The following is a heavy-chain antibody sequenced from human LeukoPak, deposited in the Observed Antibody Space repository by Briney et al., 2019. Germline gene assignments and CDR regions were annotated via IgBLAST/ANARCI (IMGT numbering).Heavy chain of an antibody. CDR2: ISYDGSNK. J-gene: IGHJ4*02. CDR1: GFTFSSYA. D-gene: IGHD6-6*01. Sequence: GGSLRLSCAASGFTFSSYAMHWVRQAPGKGLEWVAVISYDGSNKYYADSVKGRFTISRDNSKNTLYLQMNSLRAEDTAVYYCARDGVAAHDFDYWGQGTLVTVSS. CDR3: ARDGVAAHDFDY. V-gene: IGHV3-30*04.